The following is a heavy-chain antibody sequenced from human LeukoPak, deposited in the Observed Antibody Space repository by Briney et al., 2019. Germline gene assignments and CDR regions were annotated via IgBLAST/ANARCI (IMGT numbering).Heavy chain of an antibody. Sequence: ASETLSLTCTVSGGSISSSSYYRGWIRQPPGKGLEWIGSIYYSGSTYYNPSLKSRVTISVDTSKNQFSLKLSSVTAADTAVYYCARVWYGSGSYWGQGTLVTVSS. J-gene: IGHJ4*02. CDR1: GGSISSSSYY. V-gene: IGHV4-39*07. CDR3: ARVWYGSGSY. CDR2: IYYSGST. D-gene: IGHD3-10*01.